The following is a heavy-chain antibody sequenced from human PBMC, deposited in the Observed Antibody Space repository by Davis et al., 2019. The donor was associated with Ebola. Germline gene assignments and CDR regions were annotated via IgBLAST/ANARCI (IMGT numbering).Heavy chain of an antibody. CDR1: GFVFRNYV. D-gene: IGHD1-26*01. Sequence: GGSLRLSCAASGFVFRNYVMSWVRQAPGKGLEWVSTLGTSADTYYADSVKGRFTTSRDNSKNTLYLQMNGLRVEDTAIYCCAKDTSNIWFDIWGQGTNVTVSS. V-gene: IGHV3-23*01. J-gene: IGHJ3*02. CDR2: LGTSADT. CDR3: AKDTSNIWFDI.